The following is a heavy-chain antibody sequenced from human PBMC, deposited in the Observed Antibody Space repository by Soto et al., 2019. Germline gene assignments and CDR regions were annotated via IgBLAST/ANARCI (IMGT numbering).Heavy chain of an antibody. CDR3: AIDGGSHGPSSFDS. J-gene: IGHJ4*02. D-gene: IGHD3-16*01. Sequence: VQLVESGGGVVQPWRSLRLSCVASGSTFSNYGMHWVRQAPGKGPEWVAVIWYDGSNKDYGKSVKGRFTISRDNSKITLYLALNSLRSEDTAVYYCAIDGGSHGPSSFDSWGQGSLVSVSS. CDR1: GSTFSNYG. V-gene: IGHV3-33*01. CDR2: IWYDGSNK.